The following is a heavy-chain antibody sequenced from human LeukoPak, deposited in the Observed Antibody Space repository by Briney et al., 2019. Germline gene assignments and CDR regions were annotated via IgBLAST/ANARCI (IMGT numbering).Heavy chain of an antibody. CDR1: GGSISSSSYY. D-gene: IGHD3-3*01. Sequence: PSETLSLTCTVSGGSISSSSYYWGWIRQPPGKGLEWIGSIYYSGSTYYNPSLKSRVTISVDTSKNQFSLKLSSVTAADTAVYYCARSEIFGVVIPTHAFDIWGQGTMVTVSS. CDR3: ARSEIFGVVIPTHAFDI. CDR2: IYYSGST. V-gene: IGHV4-39*07. J-gene: IGHJ3*02.